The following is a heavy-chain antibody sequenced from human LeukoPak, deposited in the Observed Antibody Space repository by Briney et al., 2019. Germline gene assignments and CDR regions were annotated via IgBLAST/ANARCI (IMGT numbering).Heavy chain of an antibody. J-gene: IGHJ4*02. V-gene: IGHV3-74*01. Sequence: GGSLRLSCAASGFTLSSYWMLWVRQAPGKGLMWVSRINSDGSSTSFADSVKGRFTLSRDNAKNTLYLQMNSLRADDTAVYYCARGFEYSSGPDYWGQGTLVTVSS. CDR2: INSDGSST. CDR1: GFTLSSYW. CDR3: ARGFEYSSGPDY. D-gene: IGHD6-19*01.